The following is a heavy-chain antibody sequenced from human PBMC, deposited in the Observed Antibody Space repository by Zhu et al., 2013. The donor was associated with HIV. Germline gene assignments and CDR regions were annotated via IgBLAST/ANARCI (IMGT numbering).Heavy chain of an antibody. D-gene: IGHD3-22*01. V-gene: IGHV1-46*01. CDR3: ARDEFDRYDHIAYYCDAFDV. CDR2: IYPSGDRT. J-gene: IGHJ3*01. CDR1: GYTFTTYY. Sequence: QVQLVQSGAEVKKPGASVKVSCKASGYTFTTYYTHWVRQAPGQGLEWMGVIYPSGDRTDYAQNFQGRVTITRDTSTSTDYMEVLSLRSDDTAVYYCARDEFDRYDHIAYYCDAFDVWGQGTMVTVSS.